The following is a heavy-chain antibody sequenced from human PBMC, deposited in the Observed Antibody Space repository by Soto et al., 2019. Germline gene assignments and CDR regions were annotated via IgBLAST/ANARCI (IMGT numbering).Heavy chain of an antibody. CDR3: AKDQQQQLVLSYYYYGMDV. CDR1: GFTFSSYA. CDR2: ISGSGSST. J-gene: IGHJ6*02. V-gene: IGHV3-23*01. Sequence: GGSLRLSCAASGFTFSSYAMSWVRQAPGKGLEWVSAISGSGSSTYYADSVKGRFNISRDNSKNTLYLQMNSLRAEDTAVYYCAKDQQQQLVLSYYYYGMDVWGQGTTVTVSS. D-gene: IGHD6-13*01.